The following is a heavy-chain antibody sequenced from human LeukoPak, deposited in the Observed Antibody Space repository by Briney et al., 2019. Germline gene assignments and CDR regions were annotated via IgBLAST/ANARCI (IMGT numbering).Heavy chain of an antibody. CDR2: ISYSGST. Sequence: SSETLSLTCTVSGDSISSGGYYWTWIRQHPGEGLEWIGCISYSGSTYYNPSLKSRVTISVDTSKNQFSLKLSSVTAADTAVYYCAGETEAARPNYNWFDPWGQGTLVTVSS. CDR1: GDSISSGGYY. V-gene: IGHV4-31*03. J-gene: IGHJ5*02. CDR3: AGETEAARPNYNWFDP. D-gene: IGHD6-6*01.